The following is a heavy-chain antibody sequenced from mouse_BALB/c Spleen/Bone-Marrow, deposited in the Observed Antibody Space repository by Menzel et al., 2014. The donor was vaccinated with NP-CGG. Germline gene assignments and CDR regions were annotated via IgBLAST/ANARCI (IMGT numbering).Heavy chain of an antibody. CDR1: GFTFSDYY. CDR2: ISNGGGST. V-gene: IGHV5-12*02. CDR3: ARGGIYYGIDY. J-gene: IGHJ4*01. Sequence: EVQGVESGGGLVQPGGSLKLSCATSGFTFSDYYMYWVRQTPEKRLEWVAYISNGGGSTYYPDTVKGRFTISRDNAKNTLYLQMSRLKSEDTAMYYCARGGIYYGIDYWGQGTSVTVSS.